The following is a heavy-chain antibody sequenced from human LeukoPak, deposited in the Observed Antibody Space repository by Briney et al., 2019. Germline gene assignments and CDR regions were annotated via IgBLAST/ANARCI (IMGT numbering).Heavy chain of an antibody. D-gene: IGHD4-23*01. CDR1: AFTFDDYA. J-gene: IGHJ4*02. V-gene: IGHV3-9*01. Sequence: GGSLRLSCAAPAFTFDDYAMHWVRQAPGKGLEWASGIRWDSGSLGYAVSVKGRFTISRDNAKNSLYLQMNSLRAEDTALYYCAKDRGPSYTVVTGYFDYWGQGTLVTVSS. CDR3: AKDRGPSYTVVTGYFDY. CDR2: IRWDSGSL.